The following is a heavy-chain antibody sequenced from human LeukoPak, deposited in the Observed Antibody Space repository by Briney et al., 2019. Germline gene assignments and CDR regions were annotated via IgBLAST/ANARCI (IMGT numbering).Heavy chain of an antibody. J-gene: IGHJ4*02. Sequence: GGSPRLSCAASGFTFSKYGMHWVRQAPGKGLEWVAVIWYDGRHKYYADSVKGRFTISRDNSKNTLYLQMNSLRAEDTAVYYCAKDRAVAGTDARYYFDYWGQGTLVTVSS. CDR3: AKDRAVAGTDARYYFDY. CDR2: IWYDGRHK. CDR1: GFTFSKYG. D-gene: IGHD6-19*01. V-gene: IGHV3-33*06.